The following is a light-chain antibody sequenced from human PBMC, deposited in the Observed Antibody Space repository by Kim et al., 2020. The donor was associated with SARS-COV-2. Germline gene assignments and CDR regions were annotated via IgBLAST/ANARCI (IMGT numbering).Light chain of an antibody. CDR1: QDISNY. J-gene: IGKJ2*01. CDR2: DAS. CDR3: YSMIISLHT. Sequence: LSASGGDRVTITCQASQDISNYLNWYQQKPGKAPKLLIYDASNLETGVPSRFSGSGSGTDFTFTISSLQPQDIATYYYSMIISLHTFGQGTKLEI. V-gene: IGKV1-33*01.